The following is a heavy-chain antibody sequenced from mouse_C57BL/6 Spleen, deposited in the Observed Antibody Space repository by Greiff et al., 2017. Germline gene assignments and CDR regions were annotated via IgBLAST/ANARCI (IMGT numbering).Heavy chain of an antibody. CDR1: GYTFTSYW. CDR2: IHPNSGST. V-gene: IGHV1-64*01. Sequence: QVQLQQPGAELVKPGASVKLSCKASGYTFTSYWMHWVKQRPGQGLEWIGMIHPNSGSTNYNEKFKSKATLTVDKSSSTAYMQLSSLTSEDSSVYYSARGYNDPAWFAYWGQGTLVTVSA. J-gene: IGHJ3*01. D-gene: IGHD2-14*01. CDR3: ARGYNDPAWFAY.